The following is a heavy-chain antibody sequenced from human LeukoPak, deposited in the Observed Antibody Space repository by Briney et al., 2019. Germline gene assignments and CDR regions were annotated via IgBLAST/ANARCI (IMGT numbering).Heavy chain of an antibody. J-gene: IGHJ4*02. Sequence: PGGSLRLSCAASGFTFDDYGMSWVRQAPGKGLEWVSGINWNGGSTGYADSVKGRFTISGDNAKNSLYLQMNGLRAEDTALYYCARVVPAATDFDYWGQGTLVTVSS. CDR2: INWNGGST. CDR1: GFTFDDYG. CDR3: ARVVPAATDFDY. V-gene: IGHV3-20*04. D-gene: IGHD2-2*01.